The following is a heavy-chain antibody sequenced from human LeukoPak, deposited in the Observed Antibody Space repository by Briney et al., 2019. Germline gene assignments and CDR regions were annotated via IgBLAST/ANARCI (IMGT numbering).Heavy chain of an antibody. CDR2: ISGSGGST. V-gene: IGHV3-23*01. J-gene: IGHJ6*02. D-gene: IGHD2-15*01. CDR1: GFTFSSYA. Sequence: PGGSLRLSCAASGFTFSSYAMSWVRQAPGKGLEWVSAISGSGGSTYYADSVKGRFTISRDNSKNTLYLQMNSLRAEDTAVYYCAKDLVVVAATLYYYYGMDVWGQGTTVTVSS. CDR3: AKDLVVVAATLYYYYGMDV.